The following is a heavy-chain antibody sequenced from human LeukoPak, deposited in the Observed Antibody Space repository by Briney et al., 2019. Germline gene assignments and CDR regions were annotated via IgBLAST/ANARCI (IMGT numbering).Heavy chain of an antibody. J-gene: IGHJ4*02. CDR1: GFTFSNTW. CDR3: ARGRGPLDY. CDR2: INHSGST. V-gene: IGHV4-34*01. Sequence: GSLRLSCAASGFTFSNTWMSWIRQPPGKGLEWIGEINHSGSTNYNPSLKSRVTISVDTSKNQFSLKLSSVTAADTAVYYCARGRGPLDYWGQGTLVTVSS.